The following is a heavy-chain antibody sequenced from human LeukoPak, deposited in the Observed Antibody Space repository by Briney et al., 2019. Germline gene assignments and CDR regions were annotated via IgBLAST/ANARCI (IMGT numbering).Heavy chain of an antibody. CDR2: IYYSGSA. CDR3: ARLNGGNSFLVRDY. J-gene: IGHJ4*02. CDR1: GFAFSVYA. Sequence: PGGSLRLSCTASGFAFSVYAMSWLRQPPGKGLEWIGSIYYSGSAYYNPSLKSRVTISVDTSKNQFSLKLSSVTAADTAVYYCARLNGGNSFLVRDYWGQATLVTVSS. V-gene: IGHV4-39*01. D-gene: IGHD4-23*01.